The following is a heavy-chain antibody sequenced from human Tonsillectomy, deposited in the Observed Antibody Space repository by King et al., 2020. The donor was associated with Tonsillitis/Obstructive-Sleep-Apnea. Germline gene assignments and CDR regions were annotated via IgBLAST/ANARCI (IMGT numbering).Heavy chain of an antibody. Sequence: VQLQESGPGLVKPSQTLTLTCTVSGGSISSGGYYWSWIRQHPGKGLEWIGYIYYSGSTYYNPSLKSRVTISVDTSKNQFSLKLSSVTAADTAVYYCARDLKYYYDSSGYYQRDDAFDIWGQGTMVTVSS. CDR2: IYYSGST. D-gene: IGHD3-22*01. J-gene: IGHJ3*02. CDR1: GGSISSGGYY. V-gene: IGHV4-31*03. CDR3: ARDLKYYYDSSGYYQRDDAFDI.